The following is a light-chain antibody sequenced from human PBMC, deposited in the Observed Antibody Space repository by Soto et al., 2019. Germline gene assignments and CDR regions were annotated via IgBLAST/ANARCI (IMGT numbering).Light chain of an antibody. CDR3: SSYTSSSTLVV. Sequence: QSALTQPASVSGSPGQSITISCTGTSSDAGGYNYVSWYQQHPGKAPKLMIFDVSNRPSGLSNRFSGSKSGNTASLTISGLQAEDEADYYCSSYTSSSTLVVFGGGTKLTVL. V-gene: IGLV2-14*01. CDR1: SSDAGGYNY. CDR2: DVS. J-gene: IGLJ2*01.